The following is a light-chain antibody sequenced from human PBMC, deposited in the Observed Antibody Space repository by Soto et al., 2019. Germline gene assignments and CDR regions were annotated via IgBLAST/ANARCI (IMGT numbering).Light chain of an antibody. Sequence: QSVLTQPPSVSGAPGQRVTISCIGSSSNIGAGYDVHWYQQLPGTAPKLLIYGNSNRPSGVPDRFSGSKSGTSASLAITGLQAEDEADYYCQSYDSSLSARDVVFGGGTKLTVL. CDR2: GNS. CDR1: SSNIGAGYD. CDR3: QSYDSSLSARDVV. V-gene: IGLV1-40*01. J-gene: IGLJ2*01.